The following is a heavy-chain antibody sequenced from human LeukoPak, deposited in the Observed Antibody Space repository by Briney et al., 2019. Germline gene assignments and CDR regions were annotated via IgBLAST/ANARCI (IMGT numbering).Heavy chain of an antibody. Sequence: PSETLSLTCTVSGGSISSYYWSWIRRPPGKGLEWIGYIYYSGSTNYNPSLKSRVTISVDTSKNQFSLKLSSVTAADTAVYYCARLSPGGLLGARGQGTLVTVSS. V-gene: IGHV4-59*08. CDR2: IYYSGST. CDR1: GGSISSYY. CDR3: ARLSPGGLLGA. J-gene: IGHJ4*02. D-gene: IGHD3-16*01.